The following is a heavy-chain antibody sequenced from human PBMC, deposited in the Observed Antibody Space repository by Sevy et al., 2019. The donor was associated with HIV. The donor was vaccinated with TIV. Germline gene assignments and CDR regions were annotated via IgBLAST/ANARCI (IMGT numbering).Heavy chain of an antibody. CDR3: TTAPGFWSTAPFDY. D-gene: IGHD2-2*01. CDR2: IKNKVDGGTT. Sequence: GGFLRLSCAASGFTFTNAWMNWVRQAPGKGLEWVGHIKNKVDGGTTDYVTPVKGRFAISRDDSRSTLYLQMDSLRIEDTAVYYCTTAPGFWSTAPFDYWGRGTLVTVSS. V-gene: IGHV3-15*01. CDR1: GFTFTNAW. J-gene: IGHJ4*02.